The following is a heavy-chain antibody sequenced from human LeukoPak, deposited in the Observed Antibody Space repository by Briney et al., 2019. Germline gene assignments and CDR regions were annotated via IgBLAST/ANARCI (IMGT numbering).Heavy chain of an antibody. V-gene: IGHV4-34*01. CDR2: INHSGST. J-gene: IGHJ4*02. CDR1: GGSFSGYY. D-gene: IGHD6-6*01. CDR3: AREDIAALDY. Sequence: SETLSLTCAVYGGSFSGYYWSWIRQPLGKGLEWIGEINHSGSTNYNPSLKSRVTISVDTSKNQFSLKLSSVTAADTAVYYCAREDIAALDYWGQGTLVTVSS.